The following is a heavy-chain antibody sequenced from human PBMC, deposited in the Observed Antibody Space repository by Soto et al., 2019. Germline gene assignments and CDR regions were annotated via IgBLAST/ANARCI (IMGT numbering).Heavy chain of an antibody. J-gene: IGHJ6*02. CDR2: ISHDGGT. V-gene: IGHV4-34*02. CDR1: GGAFDDFY. D-gene: IGHD3-10*01. CDR3: ARGQLVWYGDLTPYHRDMDV. Sequence: QVQLQQWGAGLLRPSETLSLTCAFYGGAFDDFYWSWVRQSPGKGLEWVGEISHDGGTNYSPSLTSRDSISVDTSKNQFSLHLRSVTAADTGLYYCARGQLVWYGDLTPYHRDMDVWGQGTTVTVSS.